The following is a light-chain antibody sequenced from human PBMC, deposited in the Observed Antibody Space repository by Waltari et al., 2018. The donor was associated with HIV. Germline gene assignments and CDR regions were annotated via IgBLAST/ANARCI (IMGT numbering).Light chain of an antibody. CDR3: MQALQTPFVALT. CDR2: LGS. CDR1: QSLLHSNGYNY. V-gene: IGKV2-28*01. Sequence: DIVMTQSPLSLPVTPGEPASISCRSSQSLLHSNGYNYLDWYLQKPGQSPQLLIYLGSNRASGVPDRFSGSGSGTDFTLKISRVEAEDVGVYYCMQALQTPFVALTFGGGTKVEIK. J-gene: IGKJ4*01.